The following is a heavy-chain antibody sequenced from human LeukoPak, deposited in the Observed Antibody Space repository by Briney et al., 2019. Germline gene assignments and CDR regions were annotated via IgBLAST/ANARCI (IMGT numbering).Heavy chain of an antibody. Sequence: PSQTLSLTCGVSGGSFSSGNFYWTWVRQPPGKGLEWIGYIYHNGSPNYNPSLQSRILLTVNTSKNQISLNLTSMAAAATAVYYCARSGMKTVTNWHFDLWGRGTLVTVSS. CDR3: ARSGMKTVTNWHFDL. V-gene: IGHV4-30-4*01. D-gene: IGHD4-17*01. CDR1: GGSFSSGNFY. CDR2: IYHNGSP. J-gene: IGHJ2*01.